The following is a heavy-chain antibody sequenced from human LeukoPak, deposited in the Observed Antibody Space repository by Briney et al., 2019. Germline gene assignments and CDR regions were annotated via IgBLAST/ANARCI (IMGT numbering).Heavy chain of an antibody. V-gene: IGHV3-21*01. D-gene: IGHD3-9*01. Sequence: GGSLRLSCVASGFTFTSNSMNWVRQAPGKGLEWVSSISTSSSYTYYADSVKGRFTISRDNAKNSPYLQMNSLRAEDTAVYYCARANSRDYDILTGYYGRSFDYWGQGTLVTVSS. J-gene: IGHJ4*02. CDR1: GFTFTSNS. CDR2: ISTSSSYT. CDR3: ARANSRDYDILTGYYGRSFDY.